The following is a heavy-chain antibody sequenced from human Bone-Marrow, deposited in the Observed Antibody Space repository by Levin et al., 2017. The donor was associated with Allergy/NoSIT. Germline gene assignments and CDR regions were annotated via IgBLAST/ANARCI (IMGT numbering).Heavy chain of an antibody. Sequence: PSETLSLTCTVSGFSVRSPDYWWSWVRQPPGKGLEWIGYGFWSGTTYYRSSLAGRVSISVDTSKNSFSLKVYSVTVADTAVYFCASGYSYGSPRSSGRYKLDFWGQGILVPVSS. V-gene: IGHV4-30-4*01. J-gene: IGHJ4*02. CDR2: GFWSGTT. CDR3: ASGYSYGSPRSSGRYKLDF. CDR1: GFSVRSPDYW. D-gene: IGHD1-1*01.